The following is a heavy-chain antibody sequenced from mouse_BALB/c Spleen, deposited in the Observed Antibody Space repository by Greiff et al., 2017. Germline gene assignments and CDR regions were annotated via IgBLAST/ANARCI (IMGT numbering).Heavy chain of an antibody. Sequence: VQLQQSGAELVRPGASVTLSCKASGYTFTDYEMHWVKQTPVHGLEWIGAIDPETGGTAYNQKFKGKATLTADKSSSTAYMELRSLTSEDSAVYYCSRTGTRFAYWGQGTLVTVSA. V-gene: IGHV1-15*01. CDR2: IDPETGGT. D-gene: IGHD4-1*01. CDR1: GYTFTDYE. CDR3: SRTGTRFAY. J-gene: IGHJ3*01.